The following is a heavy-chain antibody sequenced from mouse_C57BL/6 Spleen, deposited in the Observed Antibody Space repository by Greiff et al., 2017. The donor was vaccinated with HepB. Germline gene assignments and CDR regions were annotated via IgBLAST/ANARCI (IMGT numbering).Heavy chain of an antibody. V-gene: IGHV7-3*01. CDR2: IRNKANGYTT. J-gene: IGHJ4*01. CDR1: GFTFTDYY. Sequence: DVKLVESGGGLVQPGGSLSLSCAASGFTFTDYYMSWVRQPPGKALEWLGFIRNKANGYTTEYSASVKGRFTISRDNSQSILYLQMNALRAEDSATYYCARSLITTLDGAMDYWGQGTSVTVSS. D-gene: IGHD1-1*01. CDR3: ARSLITTLDGAMDY.